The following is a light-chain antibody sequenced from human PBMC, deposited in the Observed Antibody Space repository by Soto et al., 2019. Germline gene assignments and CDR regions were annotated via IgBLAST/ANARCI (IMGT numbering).Light chain of an antibody. CDR1: QAINNY. CDR3: QKYDSVLLI. CDR2: AAS. J-gene: IGKJ4*01. V-gene: IGKV1-27*01. Sequence: DIQMTQSPSSLSASVGDRVTITCRASQAINNYVAWYQQKPGQCPQLLISAASTLQSGVPSRFSGSGSGADFTLTISSLQPEDVATYYCQKYDSVLLIFGGGTKVEVK.